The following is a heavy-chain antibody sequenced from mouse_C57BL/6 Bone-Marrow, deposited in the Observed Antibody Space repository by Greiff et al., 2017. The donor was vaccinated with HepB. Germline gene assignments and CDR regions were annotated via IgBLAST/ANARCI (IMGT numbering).Heavy chain of an antibody. CDR1: GFTFSSYA. Sequence: DVQLVESGGGLVKPGGSLKLSCAASGFTFSSYAMSWVRQTPEKRLEWVATISDGGSYTYYPDNVKGRFTISRDNAKNNLYLQMSHLKSEDTAMYYCAREGKLTGSLYYAMDYWGQGTSVTVSS. CDR3: AREGKLTGSLYYAMDY. D-gene: IGHD4-1*01. CDR2: ISDGGSYT. J-gene: IGHJ4*01. V-gene: IGHV5-4*01.